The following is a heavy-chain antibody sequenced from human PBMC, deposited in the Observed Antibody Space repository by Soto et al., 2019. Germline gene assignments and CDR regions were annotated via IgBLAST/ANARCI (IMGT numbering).Heavy chain of an antibody. CDR3: GRALLGRTTYI. V-gene: IGHV3-21*01. D-gene: IGHD7-27*01. CDR2: ISSSSSYI. CDR1: GFTFSSYS. Sequence: EVQLVESGGGLVKPGGSLRLSCAASGFTFSSYSMNWVRQAPGKGLEWVSSISSSSSYIYYADSVKGRFTISRDNAKNSLYLKMNRLRVEDTAVYYWGRALLGRTTYIWGEGTMVTVCS. J-gene: IGHJ3*02.